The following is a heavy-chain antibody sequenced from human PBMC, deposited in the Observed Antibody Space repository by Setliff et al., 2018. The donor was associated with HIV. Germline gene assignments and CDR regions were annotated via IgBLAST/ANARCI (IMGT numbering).Heavy chain of an antibody. CDR3: TRLAGGYADY. Sequence: SETLSLTCAVYGGSFSDNYWSWIRQPPGKGLEWIGCISTSGSTNYNPSLKSRVTLSIDMSKNQFSLKMSSVTAADTAVYYCTRLAGGYADYWGQGTLVTVSS. V-gene: IGHV4-4*09. J-gene: IGHJ4*02. CDR1: GGSFSDNY. CDR2: ISTSGST. D-gene: IGHD5-12*01.